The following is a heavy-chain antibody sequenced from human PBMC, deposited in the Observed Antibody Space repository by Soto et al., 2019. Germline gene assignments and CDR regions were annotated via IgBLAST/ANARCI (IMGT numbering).Heavy chain of an antibody. Sequence: PGESLKISCAASVFTVSSNYMSWVRQAPGKGLEWVSVIYSGGSTYYADSVKGRFTISRDNSKNTLYLQMNSLRAEDTAVYYCARYEEKKYYYESSGYYGYYGMDVWGQGTTVTVSS. CDR3: ARYEEKKYYYESSGYYGYYGMDV. CDR2: IYSGGST. CDR1: VFTVSSNY. D-gene: IGHD3-22*01. J-gene: IGHJ6*02. V-gene: IGHV3-53*01.